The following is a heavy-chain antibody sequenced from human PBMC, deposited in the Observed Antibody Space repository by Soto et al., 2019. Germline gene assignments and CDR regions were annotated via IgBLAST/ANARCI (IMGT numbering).Heavy chain of an antibody. CDR1: GFKFKSAW. D-gene: IGHD3-22*01. V-gene: IGHV3-15*07. J-gene: IGHJ4*02. CDR3: TTLTMIIVHLDY. CDR2: IKSKPDGETT. Sequence: GGSLRLSWEVSGFKFKSAWGNWVRKVPVRGLEWVARIKSKPDGETTDYAAPVKGRFTISRDDSKNTLYLEMNSLKTEDTAIYYCTTLTMIIVHLDYWGQGTLVTVSS.